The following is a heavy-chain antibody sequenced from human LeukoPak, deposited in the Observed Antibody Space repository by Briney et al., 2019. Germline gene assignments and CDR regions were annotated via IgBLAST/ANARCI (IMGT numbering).Heavy chain of an antibody. CDR3: ARGAARRDGYK. CDR2: INHSGST. J-gene: IGHJ4*02. V-gene: IGHV4-34*01. CDR1: GGPFTGYY. Sequence: KPSETLSLTCAVYGGPFTGYYWSWIRQPPGKGLEWIGEINHSGSTNYNPSLKSRVTISVDTSKNQFSLKLTSVTAADTAVYYCARGAARRDGYKWGQGTQVTVSS. D-gene: IGHD5-12*01.